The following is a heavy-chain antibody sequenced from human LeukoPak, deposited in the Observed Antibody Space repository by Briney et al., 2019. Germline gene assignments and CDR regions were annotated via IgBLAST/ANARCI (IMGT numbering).Heavy chain of an antibody. D-gene: IGHD6-13*01. J-gene: IGHJ5*02. CDR3: ARYRAAADGSFDP. CDR1: GGTFSSYA. Sequence: GASVKVSCKASGGTFSSYAISWVRQAPGQGLEWMGGIIPTFGTANYAQKFQGRVTITADESTSTAYMELSSLRSEDTAVYYCARYRAAADGSFDPWGQGTLVTVSS. CDR2: IIPTFGTA. V-gene: IGHV1-69*01.